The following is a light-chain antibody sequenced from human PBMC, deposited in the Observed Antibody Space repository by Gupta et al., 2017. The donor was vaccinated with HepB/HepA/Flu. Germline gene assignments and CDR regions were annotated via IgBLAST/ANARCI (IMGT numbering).Light chain of an antibody. CDR1: SSNIGSNY. Sequence: QSVLTQPPSISGTPGQRVTISCSGSSSNIGSNYVYWYQHLPGTAPKLLIYRNNQRPSGVPDRFSGSKSGTSASLAISGFRSEDEADYYCSTWDVSLSGRGVFGGGTKLTVL. CDR2: RNN. CDR3: STWDVSLSGRGV. V-gene: IGLV1-47*01. J-gene: IGLJ2*01.